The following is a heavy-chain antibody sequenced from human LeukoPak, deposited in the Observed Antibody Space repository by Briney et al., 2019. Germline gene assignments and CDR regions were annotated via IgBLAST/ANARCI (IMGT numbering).Heavy chain of an antibody. CDR2: IDPSDSYT. D-gene: IGHD6-13*01. CDR3: ASHRRKEAAGGNYSYGRDV. J-gene: IGHJ6*02. Sequence: GESLKISCKGSGYSFTSYWISWVRQMPGKGLEWMGRIDPSDSYTNYSPSFQGHVTISADKSISTAYLQWSSLKASDTAMYYCASHRRKEAAGGNYSYGRDVWGQGPRVTVSS. V-gene: IGHV5-10-1*01. CDR1: GYSFTSYW.